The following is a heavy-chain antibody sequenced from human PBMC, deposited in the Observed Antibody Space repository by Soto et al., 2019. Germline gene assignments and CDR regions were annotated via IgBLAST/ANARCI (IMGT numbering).Heavy chain of an antibody. V-gene: IGHV1-46*03. CDR3: IGEVWGMRYFDD. J-gene: IGHJ4*02. CDR2: INLGGTTT. D-gene: IGHD3-16*01. CDR1: EYTFTDYF. Sequence: QVQLVQSGAEVKKPGASVKLSCQASEYTFTDYFIHWVRQAPGQGLEWMGLINLGGTTTTYAQKLQGRVTVIRDSVTRTAYLKLSSLRSEQTAVYYCIGEVWGMRYFDDWGQGTLVSVSS.